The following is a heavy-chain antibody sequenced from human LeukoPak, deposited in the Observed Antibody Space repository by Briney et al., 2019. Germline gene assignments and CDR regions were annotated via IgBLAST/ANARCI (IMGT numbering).Heavy chain of an antibody. D-gene: IGHD7-27*01. CDR1: GGSFSGYY. V-gene: IGHV4-34*01. CDR3: ASLTGDRGWYFDL. CDR2: INHSGST. Sequence: KPSETLSLTCAVYGGSFSGYYWSWIRQPPGKGLEWIGEINHSGSTNYNPSLKSRVTISVDTSKNQFSLKLSSVTAADTAAYYCASLTGDRGWYFDLWGRGTLVTVSS. J-gene: IGHJ2*01.